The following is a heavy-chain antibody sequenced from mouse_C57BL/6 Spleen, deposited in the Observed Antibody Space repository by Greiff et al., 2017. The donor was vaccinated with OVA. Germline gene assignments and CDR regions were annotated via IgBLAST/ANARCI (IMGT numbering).Heavy chain of an antibody. CDR2: IDPSDSET. D-gene: IGHD1-1*01. CDR1: GYTFTSYW. V-gene: IGHV1-52*01. CDR3: ARMGYGSTYYAMDY. J-gene: IGHJ4*01. Sequence: QVQLKQPGAELVRPGSSVKLSCKASGYTFTSYWMHWVKQRPIQGLEWIGNIDPSDSETHYNQKFKDKATLTVDKSSSTAYMQLSSLTSEDSAVYYCARMGYGSTYYAMDYWGQGTSVTVSS.